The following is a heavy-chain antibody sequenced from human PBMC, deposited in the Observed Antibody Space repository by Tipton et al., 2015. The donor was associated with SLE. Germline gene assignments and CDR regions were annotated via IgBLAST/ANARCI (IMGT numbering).Heavy chain of an antibody. J-gene: IGHJ4*02. V-gene: IGHV4-39*07. CDR2: IYYTGST. Sequence: LRLSCTVSGGSIISSNHYWGWIRQSPGKGLEWIGSIYYTGSTSYNPSLMSRVTISMDTSKNQFSLSLSSVTAADTAMFYCARHVHGSGSYYDYWGQGTLVTVSS. CDR1: GGSIISSNHY. CDR3: ARHVHGSGSYYDY. D-gene: IGHD3-10*01.